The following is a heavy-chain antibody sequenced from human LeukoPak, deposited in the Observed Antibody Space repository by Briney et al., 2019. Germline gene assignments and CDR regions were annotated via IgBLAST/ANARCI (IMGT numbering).Heavy chain of an antibody. V-gene: IGHV4-4*09. CDR1: GDSISSFY. Sequence: SETLSLTFAVSGDSISSFYWSWFPQLQGKGLEWTRYIYTRGSTNYNASLKSRVTISVDTSKNQFSLKLSSVTAADTAVYYCAGTPYCSSDNCYRFYNGNDAFNIWGQGTKVTVSS. CDR2: IYTRGST. D-gene: IGHD2-2*01. CDR3: AGTPYCSSDNCYRFYNGNDAFNI. J-gene: IGHJ3*02.